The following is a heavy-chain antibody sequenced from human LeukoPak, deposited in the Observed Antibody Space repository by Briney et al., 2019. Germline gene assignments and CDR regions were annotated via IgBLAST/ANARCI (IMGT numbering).Heavy chain of an antibody. D-gene: IGHD3-3*01. J-gene: IGHJ6*02. CDR2: VNPNSGGT. V-gene: IGHV1-2*02. Sequence: ASVTVSCKASGYTFTGYYMHWVRQAPGQGLEWMGWVNPNSGGTNSAQKFQGRVTMTRDTSISTAYMELSRLRSDDTAMYYCARAPTNYDFWSGYAYYYGMDVWGQGTTVTVSS. CDR1: GYTFTGYY. CDR3: ARAPTNYDFWSGYAYYYGMDV.